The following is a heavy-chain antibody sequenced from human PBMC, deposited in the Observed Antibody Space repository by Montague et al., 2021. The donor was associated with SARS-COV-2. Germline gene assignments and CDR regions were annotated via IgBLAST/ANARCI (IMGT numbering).Heavy chain of an antibody. J-gene: IGHJ4*02. CDR3: ARSNDVYDHFDC. CDR2: IYWNDDK. D-gene: IGHD5/OR15-5a*01. V-gene: IGHV2-5*01. Sequence: PALVKPTHTLTLTCSLSGFSFRNRGVGVGWIRQPPGKALEWLAFIYWNDDKRYNRSLENRLTITKDSSENQVVLTVTNVDPVDSATYYCARSNDVYDHFDCWGQGTLVTVSS. CDR1: GFSFRNRGVG.